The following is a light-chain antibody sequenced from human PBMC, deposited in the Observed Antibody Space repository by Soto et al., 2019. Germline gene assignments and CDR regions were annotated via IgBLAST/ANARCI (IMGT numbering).Light chain of an antibody. V-gene: IGKV1-9*01. CDR2: AAS. J-gene: IGKJ5*01. Sequence: QWTQAPASLSASVVYRVTITCLASQGINTFLAWYQQKAGKAPKLLIYAASTLQSGVPSRFSGSGSGTDFTLTISSLQSEDFATYYCQQLNSYPITFGQGTRLEIK. CDR1: QGINTF. CDR3: QQLNSYPIT.